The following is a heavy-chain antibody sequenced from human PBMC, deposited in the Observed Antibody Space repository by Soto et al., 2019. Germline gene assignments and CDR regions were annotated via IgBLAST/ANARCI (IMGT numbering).Heavy chain of an antibody. CDR3: ARDTGTAGRVYYYYYMDV. Sequence: ASVKVSCKASGYTFTSYAMHWVRQAPGQRLEWMGWINAGNGNTKYSQKFQGRVTITRDTSASTAYMELSSLRSEDTAVYYCARDTGTAGRVYYYYYMDVWDQGTTVAASS. J-gene: IGHJ6*02. CDR2: INAGNGNT. D-gene: IGHD6-13*01. CDR1: GYTFTSYA. V-gene: IGHV1-3*01.